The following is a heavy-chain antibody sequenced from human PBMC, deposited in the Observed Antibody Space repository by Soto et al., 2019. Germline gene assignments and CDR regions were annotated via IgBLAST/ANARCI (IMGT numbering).Heavy chain of an antibody. Sequence: PSETLSLTCAVYGGSFSGYYWSWIRKPPGKGLEWIGEINHSGSTNYNPALKSRVTISVDTSKNQFSLKLSSVTAADTAVYYCARMGRMSASGYYYGMDVWGQGTTVTVSS. CDR3: ARMGRMSASGYYYGMDV. V-gene: IGHV4-34*01. CDR2: INHSGST. D-gene: IGHD2-15*01. CDR1: GGSFSGYY. J-gene: IGHJ6*02.